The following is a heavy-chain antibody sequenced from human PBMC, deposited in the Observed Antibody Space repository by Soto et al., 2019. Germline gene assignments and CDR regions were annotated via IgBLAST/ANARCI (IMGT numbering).Heavy chain of an antibody. Sequence: GGSLRLSCAASGFTFSSYGMHWVRQAPGKGLEWVAVISYDGSNKYYADSVKDRFTISRDNSKNTLYLQMNSLRAEDTAVYYCAKALSLYYFDYWGQGTLVTVSS. CDR1: GFTFSSYG. CDR3: AKALSLYYFDY. V-gene: IGHV3-30*18. CDR2: ISYDGSNK. J-gene: IGHJ4*02.